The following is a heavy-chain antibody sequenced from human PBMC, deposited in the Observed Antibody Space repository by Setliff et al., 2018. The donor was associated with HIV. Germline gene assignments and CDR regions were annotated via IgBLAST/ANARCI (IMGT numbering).Heavy chain of an antibody. D-gene: IGHD3-22*01. CDR2: IYYIGNT. J-gene: IGHJ4*02. CDR3: ARGRSRYYYDGSGYYVDY. Sequence: KPSETLSLTCTVSGGSISGYYWSWIRQPPGKGLEWIGYIYYIGNTNYNPSLKGRVTLSVDTSKNQLSLKLSSVTAADTAVYYCARGRSRYYYDGSGYYVDYWGQGTLVTAPQ. V-gene: IGHV4-59*01. CDR1: GGSISGYY.